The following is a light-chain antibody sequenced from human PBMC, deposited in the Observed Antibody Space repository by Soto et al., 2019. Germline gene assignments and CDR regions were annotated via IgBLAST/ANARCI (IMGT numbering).Light chain of an antibody. CDR1: QSISSW. J-gene: IGKJ1*01. V-gene: IGKV1-5*03. CDR3: QQYNSYWT. Sequence: DLQMTQSPSTLSASVGDRVTITCRASQSISSWLAWYQQKPGTAPKLLIYKASSLESGVPSRFSGSGSGTEFTLTISSLQPDDFATYYCQQYNSYWTFGQGTKVEIK. CDR2: KAS.